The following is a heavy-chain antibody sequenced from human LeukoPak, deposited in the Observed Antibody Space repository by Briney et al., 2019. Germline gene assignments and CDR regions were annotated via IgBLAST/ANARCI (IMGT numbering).Heavy chain of an antibody. D-gene: IGHD3-10*01. V-gene: IGHV3-30*02. CDR1: GFTFSSYV. CDR2: IRYDGSNK. Sequence: GGSLRLSCAASGFTFSSYVMHWVRQAPGKGLEWVAFIRYDGSNKYYADSVKGRFTISRDNSKNTLYLQMNSLRAEDTAVYYCAKCPLWFGELLLYYFDYWGQGTLVTVSS. J-gene: IGHJ4*02. CDR3: AKCPLWFGELLLYYFDY.